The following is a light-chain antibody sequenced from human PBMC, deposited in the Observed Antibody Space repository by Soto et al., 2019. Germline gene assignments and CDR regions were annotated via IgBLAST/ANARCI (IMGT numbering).Light chain of an antibody. V-gene: IGLV2-14*01. CDR2: DVS. Sequence: QSALTQPASVSGSXXXSXTISCTGTSSDVGGYNYVSWYQQHPGKAPKLMIYDVSNRPSGVSNRFSGSKSGNTASLTISGLQAEDEADYYCSSYTSSSTLVVFGGGTKLTVL. J-gene: IGLJ2*01. CDR3: SSYTSSSTLVV. CDR1: SSDVGGYNY.